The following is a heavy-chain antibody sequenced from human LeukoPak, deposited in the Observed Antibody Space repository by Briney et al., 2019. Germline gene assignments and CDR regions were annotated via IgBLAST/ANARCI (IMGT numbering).Heavy chain of an antibody. Sequence: GGSLRLSCSGSGFTFSSSWMHWVRQVPGKGLVWVSRLNNDGSTAYSDSVKGRFIISRDSAKNTLYLEMSSLRAEDTAVYYCVRSRGYFDSWGQGTLVTVSS. V-gene: IGHV3-74*01. CDR2: LNNDGST. CDR3: VRSRGYFDS. J-gene: IGHJ4*02. CDR1: GFTFSSSW.